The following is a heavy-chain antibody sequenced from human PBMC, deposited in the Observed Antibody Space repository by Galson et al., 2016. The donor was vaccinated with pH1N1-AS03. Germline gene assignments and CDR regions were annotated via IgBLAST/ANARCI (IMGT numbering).Heavy chain of an antibody. CDR2: IYYLGYT. V-gene: IGHV4-39*07. J-gene: IGHJ3*02. D-gene: IGHD4-17*01. CDR1: SGSISSSSYY. Sequence: DTLSLTCTVSSGSISSSSYYWGWIRQPPGKGLEWIASIYYLGYTYDNPSLKSRVTISVDTSKNQFSLRLSSVTAADTAVYYCARHSGVTTTVTNAFDIWGRGTMVTVSS. CDR3: ARHSGVTTTVTNAFDI.